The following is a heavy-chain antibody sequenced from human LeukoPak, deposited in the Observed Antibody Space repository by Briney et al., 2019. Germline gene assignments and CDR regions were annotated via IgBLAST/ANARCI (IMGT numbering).Heavy chain of an antibody. CDR2: ISYDGSNK. CDR3: ARDVTPDY. V-gene: IGHV3-30*04. D-gene: IGHD1-14*01. Sequence: GRSLRLSCAASGFTFSSYAMHWVRQAPGKGLGWVAVISYDGSNKYYADSVKGRFTISRDNSKNTLYLQMNSLRAEDTAVYYCARDVTPDYWGQGTLVTVSS. J-gene: IGHJ4*02. CDR1: GFTFSSYA.